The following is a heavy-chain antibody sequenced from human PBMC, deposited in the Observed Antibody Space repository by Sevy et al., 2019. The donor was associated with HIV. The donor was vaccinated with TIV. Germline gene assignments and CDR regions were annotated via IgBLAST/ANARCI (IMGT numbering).Heavy chain of an antibody. D-gene: IGHD3-10*01. V-gene: IGHV3-7*01. J-gene: IGHJ3*02. CDR3: ARETEMVRGVIGAFDI. CDR2: IKQDGSEK. CDR1: GFTFSSYW. Sequence: LSLTCAASGFTFSSYWMSWVRQAPGKGLEWVANIKQDGSEKYYVDSVKGRFTISRDNAKNSLYLQMNSLRAEDTAVYYCARETEMVRGVIGAFDIWGQGTMVTVSS.